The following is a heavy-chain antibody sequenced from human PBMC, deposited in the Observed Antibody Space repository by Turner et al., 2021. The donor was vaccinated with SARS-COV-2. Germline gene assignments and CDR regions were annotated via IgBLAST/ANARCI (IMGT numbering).Heavy chain of an antibody. V-gene: IGHV3-21*01. J-gene: IGHJ5*02. CDR2: ISSRSAYI. CDR3: AREYASSSSTNWFDP. CDR1: GFTFSSYS. Sequence: EVQLVESGGGLVKPGGSLRLSCAASGFTFSSYSMNWVRQAPGKGLEWVSSISSRSAYIHYADSVKGRFTISRDNAKNSLYLQMNSLRAEDTAVYYCAREYASSSSTNWFDPWGQGTLVTVSS. D-gene: IGHD6-6*01.